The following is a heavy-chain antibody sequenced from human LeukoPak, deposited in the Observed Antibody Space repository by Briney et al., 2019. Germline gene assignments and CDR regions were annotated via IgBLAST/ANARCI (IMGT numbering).Heavy chain of an antibody. D-gene: IGHD2-2*01. V-gene: IGHV3-11*01. CDR2: ISTSRANTI. J-gene: IGHJ4*02. CDR1: GFTFSDYS. Sequence: GGSLRLSCAASGFTFSDYSMTWIRQAPGKGLECVSHISTSRANTILYVDSVKGRFTISRDNARNSLSLQMNSLRAEDTAVYYCARDGRQPDYWGLGTLVTVPS. CDR3: ARDGRQPDY.